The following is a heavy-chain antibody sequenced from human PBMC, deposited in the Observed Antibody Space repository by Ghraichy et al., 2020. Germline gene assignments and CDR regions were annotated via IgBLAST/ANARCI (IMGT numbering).Heavy chain of an antibody. CDR1: GASFSTFA. CDR3: VRDYYHKVVDL. Sequence: GGSLRLSCSVSGASFSTFAMHWIRQAPGKGLQYVSGISGSGDYIYYADSVKGRFTISRDYSKNTLYFQMTSLRAEDTAVYYCVRDYYHKVVDLWRQGTLVTVSS. J-gene: IGHJ5*02. V-gene: IGHV3-64D*06. CDR2: ISGSGDYI. D-gene: IGHD3-22*01.